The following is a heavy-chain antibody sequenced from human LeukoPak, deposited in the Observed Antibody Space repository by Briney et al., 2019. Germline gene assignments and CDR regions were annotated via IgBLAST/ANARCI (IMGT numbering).Heavy chain of an antibody. CDR1: GGSISSYY. CDR2: IYYSGST. CDR3: ARGMTHSSSWYGWFDP. D-gene: IGHD6-13*01. V-gene: IGHV4-59*01. J-gene: IGHJ5*02. Sequence: SETLSLTCTVSGGSISSYYWSWIRQPPGKRLEWIGYIYYSGSTNYNPSLKSRVTISVDTSKNQFSLKLSSVTAADTAVYYCARGMTHSSSWYGWFDPWGQGTLVTVSS.